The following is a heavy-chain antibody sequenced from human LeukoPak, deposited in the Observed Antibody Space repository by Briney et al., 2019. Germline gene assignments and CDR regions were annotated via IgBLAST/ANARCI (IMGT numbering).Heavy chain of an antibody. Sequence: SETLSLTCTVSGGSISSSSYYWSWIRQPPGKGLEWIGYIYYSGSTNYNPSLKSRVTISVDTSKNQFSLKLSSVTAADTAVYYCARAGQQLGYYYYGMDVWGQGTTVTVSS. CDR3: ARAGQQLGYYYYGMDV. CDR2: IYYSGST. J-gene: IGHJ6*02. V-gene: IGHV4-61*01. D-gene: IGHD6-13*01. CDR1: GGSISSSSYY.